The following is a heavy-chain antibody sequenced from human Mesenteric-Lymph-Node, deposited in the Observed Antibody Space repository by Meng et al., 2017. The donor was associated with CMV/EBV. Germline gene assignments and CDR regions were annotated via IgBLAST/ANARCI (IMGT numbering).Heavy chain of an antibody. CDR1: GFTFSDYS. CDR2: ISSSGSNV. J-gene: IGHJ6*02. V-gene: IGHV3-11*04. D-gene: IGHD2-15*01. CDR3: ARAGSYYYGMDV. Sequence: GESLKISCAASGFTFSDYSMSWVRQAPGKGLEWVSYISSSGSNVYYADSVKGRFTISRDNAKNSLYLQMNSLRAEDTAVYYCARAGSYYYGMDVWGQGTTVTVSS.